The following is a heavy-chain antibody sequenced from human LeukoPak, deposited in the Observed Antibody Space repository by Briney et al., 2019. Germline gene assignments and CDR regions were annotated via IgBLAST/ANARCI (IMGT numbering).Heavy chain of an antibody. J-gene: IGHJ4*02. Sequence: GASVKVSCKASGYTFTGYYMHWVRQAPGQGLEWMGWINPNSGGTNYAQKFQGRVTMTRDTSISTAYMELSRLRSDDTAVYYCARDPMVRGVTRPFDYWGQGTLVTVSS. CDR2: INPNSGGT. D-gene: IGHD3-10*01. V-gene: IGHV1-2*02. CDR1: GYTFTGYY. CDR3: ARDPMVRGVTRPFDY.